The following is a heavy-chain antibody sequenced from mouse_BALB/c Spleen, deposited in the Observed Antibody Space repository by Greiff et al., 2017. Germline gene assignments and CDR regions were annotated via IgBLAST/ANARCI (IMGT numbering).Heavy chain of an antibody. CDR2: IDPSDSET. J-gene: IGHJ2*01. V-gene: IGHV1S127*01. Sequence: QVQLQQSGPQLVRPGASVKISCTASGYSFTSYWMHWVKQRPGQGLEWIGMIDPSDSETRLNQKFKDKATLTVDKSSSTAYMQLSSPTSEDSAVYYCARNDGYYGYYFDYWGQGTTLTVSA. CDR1: GYSFTSYW. CDR3: ARNDGYYGYYFDY. D-gene: IGHD2-3*01.